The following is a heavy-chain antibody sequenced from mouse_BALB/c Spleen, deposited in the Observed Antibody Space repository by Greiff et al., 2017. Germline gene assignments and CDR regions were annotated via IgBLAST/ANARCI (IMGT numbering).Heavy chain of an antibody. CDR3: ARHRASSLRFDY. J-gene: IGHJ2*01. V-gene: IGHV5-12-2*01. CDR1: GFTFSSYT. CDR2: ISNGGGST. D-gene: IGHD3-3*01. Sequence: EVMLVESGGGLVQPGGSLKLSCAASGFTFSSYTMSWVRQTPEKRLEWVAYISNGGGSTYYPDTVKGRFTISRDNAKNTLYLQMSSLKSEDTAMYYCARHRASSLRFDYWGQGTTLTVSS.